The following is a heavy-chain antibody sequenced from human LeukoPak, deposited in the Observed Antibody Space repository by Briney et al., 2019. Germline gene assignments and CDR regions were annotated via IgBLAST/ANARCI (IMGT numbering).Heavy chain of an antibody. V-gene: IGHV3-21*01. J-gene: IGHJ5*02. D-gene: IGHD4-11*01. CDR2: ITGSSTYI. CDR3: ARDLTVTSTCWFDL. CDR1: GFTFSGYT. Sequence: PGGSLRLSCAVSGFTFSGYTMNWVRQAPGKGLEWVSSITGSSTYIYYADSVKGRFTISRDNAKNSLYLQMNNLGAEDTAVYYCARDLTVTSTCWFDLWGQGTLVTVSS.